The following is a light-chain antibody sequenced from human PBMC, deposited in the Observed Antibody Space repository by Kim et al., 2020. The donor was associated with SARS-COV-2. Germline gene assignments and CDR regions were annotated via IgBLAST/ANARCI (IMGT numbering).Light chain of an antibody. CDR2: GKY. CDR3: SSRDSTGDHVV. CDR1: SLRNYY. Sequence: SSELTQDPAVSVALGHTVRLTCQGDSLRNYYATWYQQRPGQAPTLVLYGKYDRPSGVPDRFSGSASGNTASLTITGAQAEGEGDYYCSSRDSTGDHVVFG. V-gene: IGLV3-19*01. J-gene: IGLJ3*02.